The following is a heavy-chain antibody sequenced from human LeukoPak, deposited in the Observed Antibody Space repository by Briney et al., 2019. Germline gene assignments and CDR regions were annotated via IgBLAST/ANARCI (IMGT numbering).Heavy chain of an antibody. V-gene: IGHV3-23*01. J-gene: IGHJ4*02. D-gene: IGHD1-26*01. CDR3: ARVPGEMGATLAYLDY. CDR1: GFTFSSYG. Sequence: GGSLRLSCAASGFTFSSYGMSWVRQAPGKGLEWVSAISGRGGSTYYADSVKGRFTISRDNAKNLVYLEMNSLRAEDTAVYYCARVPGEMGATLAYLDYWGQGTLVIVSS. CDR2: ISGRGGST.